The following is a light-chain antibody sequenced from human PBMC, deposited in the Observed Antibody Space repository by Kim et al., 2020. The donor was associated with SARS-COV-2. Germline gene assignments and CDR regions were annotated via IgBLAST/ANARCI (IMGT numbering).Light chain of an antibody. CDR3: QQYANSPIT. J-gene: IGKJ5*01. Sequence: ENVLTQSPGTLSLSPGERGTLSCRASQSVTSNFLAWYQHKPGQAPRLLIYGASSRATGIPDRFSCSGSGTDFTLTISRLEPEDFAVYSCQQYANSPITFGQGTRLEIK. CDR1: QSVTSNF. CDR2: GAS. V-gene: IGKV3-20*01.